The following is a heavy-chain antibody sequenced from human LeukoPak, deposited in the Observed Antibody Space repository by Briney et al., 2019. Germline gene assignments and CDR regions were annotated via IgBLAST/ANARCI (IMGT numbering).Heavy chain of an antibody. Sequence: GASVKVSCKASGYTFTGYYIHWVRQAPGQGLEWMGWINPTSGGTSYAQKFQGRVTMTRDTSISTAYMELSRLRSDDTAVYYCARVLVGYSSGWFAAFEIWGQGTMVTVSS. CDR1: GYTFTGYY. D-gene: IGHD6-19*01. CDR2: INPTSGGT. V-gene: IGHV1-2*02. CDR3: ARVLVGYSSGWFAAFEI. J-gene: IGHJ3*02.